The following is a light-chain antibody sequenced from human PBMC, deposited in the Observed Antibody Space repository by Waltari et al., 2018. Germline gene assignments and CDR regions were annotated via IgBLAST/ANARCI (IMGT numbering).Light chain of an antibody. V-gene: IGKV1-8*01. J-gene: IGKJ4*01. Sequence: AIRMTQSPSSFSASTGDRVTITCRASQGISRYLAWYQQKPGKAPNLLIYGASTLQSGVPSRFSGSGSGTDFTLTISYLQSEDFATYYCQQYYSYPLTFGGGTKVEVK. CDR3: QQYYSYPLT. CDR2: GAS. CDR1: QGISRY.